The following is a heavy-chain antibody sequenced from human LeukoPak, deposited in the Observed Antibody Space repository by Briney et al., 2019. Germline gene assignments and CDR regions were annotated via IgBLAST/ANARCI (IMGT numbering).Heavy chain of an antibody. Sequence: GGSLRLSCAASGFTFSSSWMHWVRQAPGKGLVWVSRITRDGSSTTYADSVKGRFTTSRDNAKNTLYLQMDSLRDDDTAVYDCARDPGYESWSPFWGGMDVWGNGTTVIVSS. J-gene: IGHJ6*04. V-gene: IGHV3-74*01. CDR3: ARDPGYESWSPFWGGMDV. CDR2: ITRDGSST. CDR1: GFTFSSSW. D-gene: IGHD3-16*01.